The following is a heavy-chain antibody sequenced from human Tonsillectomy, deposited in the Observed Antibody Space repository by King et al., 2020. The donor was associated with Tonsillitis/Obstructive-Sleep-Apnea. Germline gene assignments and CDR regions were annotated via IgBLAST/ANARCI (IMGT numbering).Heavy chain of an antibody. J-gene: IGHJ4*02. CDR1: GYTFSSYA. CDR3: ARVGLRYSSSWTFDY. CDR2: INAGDGNT. V-gene: IGHV1-3*01. Sequence: QLVQSGAEVKKPGASVRISCKASGYTFSSYAMHWVRQAPGQRLEWMGWINAGDGNTKYSQKFQGRVTIIRDTSASTAYMELSSLRSEDTAVYYCARVGLRYSSSWTFDYWGQGTLVTVSS. D-gene: IGHD6-13*01.